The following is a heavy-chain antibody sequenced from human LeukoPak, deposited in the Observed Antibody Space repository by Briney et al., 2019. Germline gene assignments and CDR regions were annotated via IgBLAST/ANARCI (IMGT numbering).Heavy chain of an antibody. D-gene: IGHD3-16*01. V-gene: IGHV3-15*01. CDR2: IKSKTDGGTT. J-gene: IGHJ5*02. Sequence: GESLRLSCAASGFTFSNAWMSWVRQAPGKGLEWVGRIKSKTDGGTTDYAAPVKGRFTISRDDSKNTLYLQMNSLKTEDTAVYYCTTVEGSPLGWGFAPWGQGTLVTVSS. CDR1: GFTFSNAW. CDR3: TTVEGSPLGWGFAP.